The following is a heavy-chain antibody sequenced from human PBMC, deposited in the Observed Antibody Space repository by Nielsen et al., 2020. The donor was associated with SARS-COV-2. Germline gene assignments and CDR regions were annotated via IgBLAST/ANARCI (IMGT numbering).Heavy chain of an antibody. D-gene: IGHD4-17*01. CDR3: ARVAYGYYYMDI. CDR2: ISGSGGST. Sequence: GESLKISCAASGFTFSSYAMSWVRQAPGKGLEWVSAISGSGGSTYYADSVKGRFTISRDNSKNTLYLQMNSLRAEDTAVYYCARVAYGYYYMDIWGKGTTVTVSS. CDR1: GFTFSSYA. V-gene: IGHV3-23*01. J-gene: IGHJ6*03.